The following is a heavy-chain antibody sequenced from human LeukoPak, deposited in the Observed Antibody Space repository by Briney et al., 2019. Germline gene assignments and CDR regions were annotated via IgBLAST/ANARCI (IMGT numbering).Heavy chain of an antibody. CDR2: ISSSSYI. J-gene: IGHJ5*02. D-gene: IGHD3-22*01. CDR1: GFTFSSYS. CDR3: ARAHKEDSSGYYPWFDP. V-gene: IGHV3-21*01. Sequence: GGSLRLSCAASGFTFSSYSMNWVRQAPGKGLEWVSSISSSSYIYYADSVKGRFTISRDNAKNSLYLQMNSLRAEDTAVYYCARAHKEDSSGYYPWFDPWGQGTLVTVSS.